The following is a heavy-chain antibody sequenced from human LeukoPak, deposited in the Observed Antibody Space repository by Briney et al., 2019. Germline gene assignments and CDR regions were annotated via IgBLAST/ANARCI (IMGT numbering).Heavy chain of an antibody. Sequence: GSSVKVSCKASGGTFSSYAISWVRQAHGQGLEWMGRIIPILGIANYAQKFQGRVTITADKSTSTAYMELSSLRSEDTAVYYCARRCGGSCYYFDYWGQGTLVTVSS. V-gene: IGHV1-69*04. J-gene: IGHJ4*02. CDR2: IIPILGIA. D-gene: IGHD2-15*01. CDR1: GGTFSSYA. CDR3: ARRCGGSCYYFDY.